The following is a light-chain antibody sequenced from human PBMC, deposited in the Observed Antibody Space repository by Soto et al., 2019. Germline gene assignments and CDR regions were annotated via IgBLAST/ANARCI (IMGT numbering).Light chain of an antibody. J-gene: IGKJ5*01. CDR1: QSVSTS. CDR2: DAS. V-gene: IGKV3-11*01. CDR3: QQRKNWQVT. Sequence: EVVLTQSPATLSLSPGQRATLSCRASQSVSTSLAWYQQRPGQAPRLLIYDASKRATGIPARFSGSGSGTDFTLTISSLEPEDFAVYYCQQRKNWQVTFGQGTRLEIK.